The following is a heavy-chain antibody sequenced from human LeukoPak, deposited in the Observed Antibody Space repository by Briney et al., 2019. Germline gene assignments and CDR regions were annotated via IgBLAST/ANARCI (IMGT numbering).Heavy chain of an antibody. D-gene: IGHD3-22*01. Sequence: SETLSLTCTVSGDSISSYYWSWIRQPPGKGLEWVGHIYYSGSTNYNPSLKSRVTISVDTSKNQFSLKLSSVTAADTAVYSCTRGSIAYYYMDVWGKGPTVTISS. V-gene: IGHV4-59*01. CDR3: TRGSIAYYYMDV. CDR2: IYYSGST. J-gene: IGHJ6*03. CDR1: GDSISSYY.